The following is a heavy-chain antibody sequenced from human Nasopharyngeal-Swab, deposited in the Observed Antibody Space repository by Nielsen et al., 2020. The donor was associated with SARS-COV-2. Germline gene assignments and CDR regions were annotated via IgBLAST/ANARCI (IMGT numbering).Heavy chain of an antibody. Sequence: WIRQPPGKGLGWVGFIRSKAYGGTTEYAVSVKGRFIISRDDSKRIAYLQMNSLKTEDTGVYYCSLGYCSGGSCYSPSPRYWGQGTLVTVSS. V-gene: IGHV3-49*02. CDR2: IRSKAYGGTT. J-gene: IGHJ4*02. CDR3: SLGYCSGGSCYSPSPRY. D-gene: IGHD2-15*01.